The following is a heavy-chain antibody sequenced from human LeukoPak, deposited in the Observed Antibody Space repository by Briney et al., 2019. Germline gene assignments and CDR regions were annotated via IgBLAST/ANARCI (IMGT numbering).Heavy chain of an antibody. Sequence: PGGSLRLSCAASGFTFSTYSMNWVRQAPGKGLEWVSYITGSGSPIYYADSVKGRFTISRDNAKNSLYLQMNSLRDEDTAVYYCVRDPAALDYWGQGALVTVSS. CDR1: GFTFSTYS. CDR3: VRDPAALDY. V-gene: IGHV3-48*02. CDR2: ITGSGSPI. J-gene: IGHJ4*02.